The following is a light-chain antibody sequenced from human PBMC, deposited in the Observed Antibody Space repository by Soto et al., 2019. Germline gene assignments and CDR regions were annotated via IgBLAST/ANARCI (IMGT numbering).Light chain of an antibody. CDR3: QSSDSCLSASVV. V-gene: IGLV1-40*01. CDR2: GNS. Sequence: QSVLTQPPSVSGTPGQRVTISCTGSSSNIGAGYDVHWYQQLPGTAPKLLIYGNSNPPSGVPDRFSGSKSGTSASLAITGVQAEDEADYYCQSSDSCLSASVVFGGGTKLTVL. J-gene: IGLJ2*01. CDR1: SSNIGAGYD.